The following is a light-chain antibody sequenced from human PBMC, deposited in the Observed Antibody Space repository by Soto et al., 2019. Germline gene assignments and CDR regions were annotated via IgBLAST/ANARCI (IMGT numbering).Light chain of an antibody. CDR1: QSVNSR. CDR3: QQYHKWPPIT. Sequence: EIVMTQSPATLSVSPGERATLSCRASQSVNSRLVWYQQKPGQAPRLLIYGASTRATGVTARFRGGGSGTEFTLTISSLQSEDSAVYYCQQYHKWPPITFGQGTRLEIK. J-gene: IGKJ5*01. V-gene: IGKV3-15*01. CDR2: GAS.